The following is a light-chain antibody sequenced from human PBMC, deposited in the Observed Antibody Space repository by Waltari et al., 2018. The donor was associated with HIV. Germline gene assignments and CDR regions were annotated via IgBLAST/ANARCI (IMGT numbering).Light chain of an antibody. Sequence: DIQMTQSPSSLSASVGDRVTLTCRASQSISAYLCWYQQKPRKAPKLLISASSSLQSGVSSRFSGSGSGTDFTLTISSLQPEDFATYYCQQSYTAPWTFGQGTKVEIK. CDR2: ASS. CDR1: QSISAY. J-gene: IGKJ1*01. V-gene: IGKV1-39*01. CDR3: QQSYTAPWT.